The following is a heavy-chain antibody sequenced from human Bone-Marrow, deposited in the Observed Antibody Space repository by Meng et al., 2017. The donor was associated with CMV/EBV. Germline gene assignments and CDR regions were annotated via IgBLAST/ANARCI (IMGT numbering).Heavy chain of an antibody. D-gene: IGHD2-15*01. CDR3: ARPRRYCSGGSCSSYYGMDV. CDR1: GASISSYY. V-gene: IGHV4-59*01. CDR2: IYYSGST. J-gene: IGHJ6*02. Sequence: SETLSLTCTVSGASISSYYWSWIRQPPGKGLEWIGYIYYSGSTNYNPSLKSRVTISVDTSKNQFSLRLTSVTAADTAVYYCARPRRYCSGGSCSSYYGMDVWGQGTTVTVAS.